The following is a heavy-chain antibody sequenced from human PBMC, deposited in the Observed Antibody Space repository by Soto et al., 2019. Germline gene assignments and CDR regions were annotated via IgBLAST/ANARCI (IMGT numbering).Heavy chain of an antibody. V-gene: IGHV3-13*01. CDR1: GFTFSSYD. CDR3: ARGLVAVAGTGGGYYFDY. J-gene: IGHJ4*02. Sequence: GGSLRLSCAASGFTFSSYDMHWVRQATGKGLEWVSAIGTAGDTYYPGSVKGRFTISRENAKNSFYLQMNSLRAGDTAVYYCARGLVAVAGTGGGYYFDYWGQGTLVTVSS. CDR2: IGTAGDT. D-gene: IGHD6-19*01.